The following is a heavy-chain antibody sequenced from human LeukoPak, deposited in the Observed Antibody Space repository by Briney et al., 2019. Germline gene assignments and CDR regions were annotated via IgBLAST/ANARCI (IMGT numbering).Heavy chain of an antibody. CDR1: GGSISSYY. V-gene: IGHV4-59*01. CDR3: ARGSNNHY. CDR2: IYYSGST. J-gene: IGHJ4*02. Sequence: SETLSLTCTVSGGSISSYYWSWIRQPPGKGLEWIGYIYYSGSTDYNPSLKSRVTISVDTSKNQFSLKLSSVTAADTAVYYCARGSNNHYWGQGTLVTVSS. D-gene: IGHD1-14*01.